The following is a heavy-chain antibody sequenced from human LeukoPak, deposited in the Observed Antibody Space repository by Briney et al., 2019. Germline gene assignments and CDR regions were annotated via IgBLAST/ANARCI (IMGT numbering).Heavy chain of an antibody. J-gene: IGHJ4*02. CDR1: GGSYSGYY. D-gene: IGHD3-10*01. Sequence: SETLSLTCAVYGGSYSGYYWSWIRQLPGKGLEWIGEINHSGSTNYNPSLKSRVTISVDTSKNQFSLKLSSVTAADTAVYYCARVASWYYYGSGKYYFDYWGQGTPVTVSS. CDR2: INHSGST. CDR3: ARVASWYYYGSGKYYFDY. V-gene: IGHV4-34*01.